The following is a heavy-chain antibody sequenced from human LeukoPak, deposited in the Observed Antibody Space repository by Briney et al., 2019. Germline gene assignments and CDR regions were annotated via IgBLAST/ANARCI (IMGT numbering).Heavy chain of an antibody. J-gene: IGHJ5*02. CDR1: GGSFSGYY. CDR2: INHSGST. CDR3: ARLYSSSWYDWFDP. V-gene: IGHV4-34*01. Sequence: SETLSLTCAVYGGSFSGYYWSWIRQPPGKGLEWIGEINHSGSTNYNPSLKSRVTISVDTSKNQFSLKLSSVTAADTAVYYCARLYSSSWYDWFDPWGQGTLVTVSS. D-gene: IGHD6-13*01.